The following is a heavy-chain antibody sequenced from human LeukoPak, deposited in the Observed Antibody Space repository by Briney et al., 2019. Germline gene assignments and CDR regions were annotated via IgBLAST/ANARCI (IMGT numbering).Heavy chain of an antibody. D-gene: IGHD3-22*01. V-gene: IGHV1-46*01. CDR2: INPSGGST. CDR1: GYTFTSYY. CDR3: ARGSRTYYYDSSGYLPSDAFDI. Sequence: ASVKASCKASGYTFTSYYMHWVRQAPGQGLEWMGIINPSGGSTSYAQKFQGRVTMTRDMSTSTVYMELSSLRSEDTAVYYCARGSRTYYYDSSGYLPSDAFDIWGQGTMVTVSS. J-gene: IGHJ3*02.